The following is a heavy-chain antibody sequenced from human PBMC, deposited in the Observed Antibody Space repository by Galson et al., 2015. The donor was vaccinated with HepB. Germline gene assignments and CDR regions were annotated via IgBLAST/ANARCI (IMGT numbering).Heavy chain of an antibody. Sequence: TLSLTCAVSGGSISSGGYSWSWIRQPPGKGLEWIGYIYHSGSTYYNPSLKSRVTISVDRSKNQFSLKLSSVTAADTAVYYCARGQNYDFWSGPMGEYYYYYMDVWGKGTTVTVSS. CDR2: IYHSGST. J-gene: IGHJ6*03. V-gene: IGHV4-30-2*01. CDR1: GGSISSGGYS. D-gene: IGHD3-3*01. CDR3: ARGQNYDFWSGPMGEYYYYYMDV.